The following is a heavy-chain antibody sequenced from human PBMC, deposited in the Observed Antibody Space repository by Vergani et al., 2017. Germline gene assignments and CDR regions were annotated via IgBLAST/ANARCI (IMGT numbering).Heavy chain of an antibody. CDR3: ASFSSGDSSGGLDY. V-gene: IGHV4-34*01. Sequence: QVQLQQWGAGLLKPSETLSLTCAVYGGSFSGYYWSWIRQPPGKGLEWIGEINHSGSTNYNPSLKGRVTISVDTSKNQFSLKLSSVTAADTAVYYCASFSSGDSSGGLDYWGQGTLVTVSS. J-gene: IGHJ4*02. CDR2: INHSGST. D-gene: IGHD3-22*01. CDR1: GGSFSGYY.